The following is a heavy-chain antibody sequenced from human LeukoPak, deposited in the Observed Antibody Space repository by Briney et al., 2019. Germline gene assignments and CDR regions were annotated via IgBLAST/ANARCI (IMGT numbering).Heavy chain of an antibody. V-gene: IGHV4-59*12. D-gene: IGHD6-13*01. CDR3: AREGYSSSWSDGIDY. Sequence: SETLSLTCTVSGGSISSYYWSWIRQPPGKGLEWIGYIYYSGSTNYNPSLKSRVTMSVDTSKNQFSLKLSSVTAADTAVYYCAREGYSSSWSDGIDYWGQGTLVTVSS. J-gene: IGHJ4*02. CDR2: IYYSGST. CDR1: GGSISSYY.